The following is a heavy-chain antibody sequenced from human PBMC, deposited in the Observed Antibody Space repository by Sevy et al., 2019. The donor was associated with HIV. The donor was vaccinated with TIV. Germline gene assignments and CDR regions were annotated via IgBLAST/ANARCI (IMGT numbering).Heavy chain of an antibody. D-gene: IGHD1-1*01. V-gene: IGHV3-15*01. CDR2: IKSKTDGGSA. CDR3: TRALDFGTTWFDP. Sequence: GGSLRLSCAASGYTFNNAWMSWVRQAPGKGLEWLGRIKSKTDGGSAEYASSVKGRFTISRDDSKSTLYLQMNRLRTEDTGVYYCTRALDFGTTWFDPWGQGALVSVSS. CDR1: GYTFNNAW. J-gene: IGHJ5*02.